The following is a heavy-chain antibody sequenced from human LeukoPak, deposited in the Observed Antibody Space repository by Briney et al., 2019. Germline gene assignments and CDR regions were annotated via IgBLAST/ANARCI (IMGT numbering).Heavy chain of an antibody. D-gene: IGHD3-10*01. Sequence: SETLSLTCAVYGGSFSGYYWSWVRQPPGKGLEWIGEINHRGSTNYNPSLKSRVTISVDTSKNQFSLKLSSVTAADTAVYYCARAHLWFGESTRDYWGQGTLVTVSS. CDR3: ARAHLWFGESTRDY. J-gene: IGHJ4*02. V-gene: IGHV4-34*01. CDR2: INHRGST. CDR1: GGSFSGYY.